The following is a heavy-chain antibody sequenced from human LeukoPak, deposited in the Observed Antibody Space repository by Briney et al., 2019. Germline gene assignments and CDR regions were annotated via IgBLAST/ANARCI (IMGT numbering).Heavy chain of an antibody. CDR1: GGSISSGGYY. J-gene: IGHJ3*02. CDR3: ARADYYYDSSGYFPDAFDI. Sequence: ASETLSLTCTVSGGSISSGGYYWSWIRQHPGKGLEWIGYIYYRGSTYYNPSLKSRVTISVDTSKNQFSLKLSSVTAADTAVYYCARADYYYDSSGYFPDAFDIWGQGTMVTVSS. CDR2: IYYRGST. V-gene: IGHV4-31*03. D-gene: IGHD3-22*01.